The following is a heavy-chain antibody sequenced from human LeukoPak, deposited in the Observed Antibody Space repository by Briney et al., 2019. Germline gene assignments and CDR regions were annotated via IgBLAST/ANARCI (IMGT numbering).Heavy chain of an antibody. D-gene: IGHD2-15*01. CDR1: GGSFSSGSYY. J-gene: IGHJ6*03. CDR2: IYTSGST. Sequence: SETLSHTCTVSGGSFSSGSYYWSWIRQPAGKGLEWIGRIYTSGSTNYNPSLKSRVTISVDTSKNQFSLKLSSVTAADTAVYYCARDLVVVVAATYYYYMDVWGKGTTVTVSS. CDR3: ARDLVVVVAATYYYYMDV. V-gene: IGHV4-61*02.